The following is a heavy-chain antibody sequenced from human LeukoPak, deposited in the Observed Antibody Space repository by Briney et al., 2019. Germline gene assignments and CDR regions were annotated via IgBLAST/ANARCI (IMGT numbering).Heavy chain of an antibody. V-gene: IGHV4-39*07. J-gene: IGHJ6*03. CDR1: GGSISSSSYY. CDR2: IYYTGST. Sequence: SETRSLTCTVSGGSISSSSYYWGWIRQPPGKGLEWIGNIYYTGSTYYNPSLKSRVTISVDTSKNQFSLKLSSVTAADTAVYYCARGTPTPYYYYMDVWGKGTTVIVSS. CDR3: ARGTPTPYYYYMDV.